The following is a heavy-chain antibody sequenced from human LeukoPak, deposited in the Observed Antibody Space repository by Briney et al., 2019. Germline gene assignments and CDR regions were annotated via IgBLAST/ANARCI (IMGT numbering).Heavy chain of an antibody. V-gene: IGHV3-23*01. J-gene: IGHJ4*02. D-gene: IGHD5-12*01. Sequence: PGGSLGLFCAASGFTFSRYAMSWVRQAPGKGLEWVSAISGSGGSTYYADSVKGRFTISRDNSKNTLYLQMNSLRAEDTAVYYCAKGRLRTRRGYSGYDSFDYWGQGTLVTVSS. CDR3: AKGRLRTRRGYSGYDSFDY. CDR2: ISGSGGST. CDR1: GFTFSRYA.